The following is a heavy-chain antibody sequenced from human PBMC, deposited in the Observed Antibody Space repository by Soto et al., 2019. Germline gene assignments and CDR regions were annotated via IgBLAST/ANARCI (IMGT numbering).Heavy chain of an antibody. V-gene: IGHV1-18*01. J-gene: IGHJ6*02. CDR3: ARDGYYDSGSYGMDV. D-gene: IGHD3-10*01. CDR2: ISDDNGNT. CDR1: GYTFNNYG. Sequence: QVQLVQSGAEVKKPGASVKVSCKTSGYTFNNYGISWVRQAPGQGLEWMGWISDDNGNTNYPQKFQGRVTMTTDTSTKTVYRVLTSLRSDDRAVYYCARDGYYDSGSYGMDVWGRGTTVTVSS.